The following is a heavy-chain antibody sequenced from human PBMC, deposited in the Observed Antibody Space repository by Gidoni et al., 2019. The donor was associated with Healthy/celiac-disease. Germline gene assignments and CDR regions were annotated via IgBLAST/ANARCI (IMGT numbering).Heavy chain of an antibody. CDR1: GYSFTSYW. CDR3: ARHRADIVVVVAAPYYYYYMDV. J-gene: IGHJ6*03. V-gene: IGHV5-10-1*03. CDR2: IDPSDYYI. Sequence: EVQLVQSGAEVKKPGESLRNSCKGSGYSFTSYWISLVRQMPGKGLKWRGRIDPSDYYINYSPSFKSHFTNSADKSISTAYLQWRSLKASDTTMYYCARHRADIVVVVAAPYYYYYMDVWGKGTTVTVSS. D-gene: IGHD2-15*01.